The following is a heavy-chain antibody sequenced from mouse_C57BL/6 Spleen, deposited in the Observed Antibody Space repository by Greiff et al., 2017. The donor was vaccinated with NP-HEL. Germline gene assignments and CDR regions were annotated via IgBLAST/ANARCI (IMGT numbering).Heavy chain of an antibody. J-gene: IGHJ2*01. CDR3: TTYYGSSYGGFDY. V-gene: IGHV14-1*01. Sequence: VQLQQSGAELVRPGASVKLSCTASGFNIKDYYMHWVKQRPEQGLEWIGRIDPEDGDTEYAPKFQGKATMTADTSSNTAYLQLSTLTSEDTAVYYCTTYYGSSYGGFDYWGQGTTLTVSS. D-gene: IGHD1-1*01. CDR2: IDPEDGDT. CDR1: GFNIKDYY.